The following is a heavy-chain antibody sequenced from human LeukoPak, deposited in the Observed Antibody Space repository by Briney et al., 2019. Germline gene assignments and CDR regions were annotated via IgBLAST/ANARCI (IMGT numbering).Heavy chain of an antibody. CDR1: VGSISSYY. Sequence: SETLSLTCTVSVGSISSYYWSWIRQPPGKGLEWIGYIYYSGSTNYNPSLKSRVTISVDTSKNQFSLKLSSVTAADTAVYYCARQGTTVTQFDYWGQGTLVTVSS. V-gene: IGHV4-59*08. CDR3: ARQGTTVTQFDY. J-gene: IGHJ4*02. CDR2: IYYSGST. D-gene: IGHD4-17*01.